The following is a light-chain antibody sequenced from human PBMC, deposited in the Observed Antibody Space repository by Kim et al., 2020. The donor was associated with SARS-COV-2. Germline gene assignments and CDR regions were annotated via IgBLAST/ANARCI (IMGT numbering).Light chain of an antibody. CDR2: RDS. CDR3: QVWDSSTV. V-gene: IGLV3-9*01. Sequence: SCELTQPLSVSVALGQTAKITCGGNNIGSKNVHWYQQKPGQAPVLVIYRDSNRPSGIPERFSGSNSGNTATLTISRAQAGDEADYYCQVWDSSTVFG. CDR1: NIGSKN. J-gene: IGLJ3*02.